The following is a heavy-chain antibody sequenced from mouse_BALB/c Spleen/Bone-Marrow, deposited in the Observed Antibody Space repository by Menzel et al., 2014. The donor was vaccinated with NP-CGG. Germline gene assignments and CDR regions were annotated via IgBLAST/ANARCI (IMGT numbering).Heavy chain of an antibody. D-gene: IGHD4-1*01. CDR2: IWSDGST. Sequence: VMLVESGPDLVAPPQSLSLTCTVSGFSLTSYGLHWVRQPPGKGLEWLGVIWSDGSTTYNSALKSRLSISKDNSKRQVLLKMNSLQTDDTAMYYCARSGTDYAMTTGVKEPQSPSPQ. CDR1: GFSLTSYG. CDR3: ARSGTDYAMTT. J-gene: IGHJ4*01. V-gene: IGHV2-6-2*01.